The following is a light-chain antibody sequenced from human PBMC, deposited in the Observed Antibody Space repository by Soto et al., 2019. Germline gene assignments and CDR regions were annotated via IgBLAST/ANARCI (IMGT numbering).Light chain of an antibody. CDR3: QEYDNLPI. J-gene: IGKJ4*01. V-gene: IGKV1-33*01. CDR2: DAS. Sequence: DIQMTQSPSSLSASVGDRVTITCQASQDISNYLNWYQQKPGRPPKLLIYDASNLETAVPSKFSGRESATDFSFTISSLQPEDVAIYYCQEYDNLPILGGGTKVDSK. CDR1: QDISNY.